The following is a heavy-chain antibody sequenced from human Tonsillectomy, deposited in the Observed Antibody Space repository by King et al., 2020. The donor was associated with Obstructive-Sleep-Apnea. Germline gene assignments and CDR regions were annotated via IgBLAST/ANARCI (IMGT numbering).Heavy chain of an antibody. CDR3: ARVGCSGGSCYLDY. CDR1: GGSISSYY. V-gene: IGHV4-59*01. J-gene: IGHJ4*02. D-gene: IGHD2-15*01. Sequence: QLQESGPGLVKPSETLSLTCTVSGGSISSYYWSWLRQPPGKGLEWIGYIYYSGSTNYNPSLKSRVTISVDTSKNQFSLKLSSVTAADTAVYYCARVGCSGGSCYLDYWGQGTLVTVSS. CDR2: IYYSGST.